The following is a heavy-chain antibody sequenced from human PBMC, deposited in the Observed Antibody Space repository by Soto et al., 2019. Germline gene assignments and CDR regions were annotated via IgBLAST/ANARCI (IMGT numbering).Heavy chain of an antibody. CDR3: ARVQEGGYSGYDLSHKRSFDI. V-gene: IGHV3-33*01. CDR2: IWYDGSNK. Sequence: QVQLVESGGGVVQPGRSLRLSCAASGFTFSSYGMHWVRQAPGKGLEWVAVIWYDGSNKYYADSVKGRFTISRDNSKNTLYLQMNSLRAEDTAVYYCARVQEGGYSGYDLSHKRSFDIWGQGTMVTVSS. D-gene: IGHD5-12*01. CDR1: GFTFSSYG. J-gene: IGHJ3*02.